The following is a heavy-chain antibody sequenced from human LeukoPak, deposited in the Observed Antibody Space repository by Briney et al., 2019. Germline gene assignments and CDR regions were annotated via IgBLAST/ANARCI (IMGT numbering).Heavy chain of an antibody. D-gene: IGHD3-3*01. J-gene: IGHJ4*02. CDR1: GGSISSGGYS. CDR3: ARGHYDFWSGYYRYFDY. V-gene: IGHV4-30-2*01. Sequence: SETLSLICAVSGGSISSGGYSWSWIRQPPGKGLEWIGYIYHSGSTYYNPSLKSRVTISVDRSKNQFSLKLSSVTAADTAVYYCARGHYDFWSGYYRYFDYWGQGTLVTVSS. CDR2: IYHSGST.